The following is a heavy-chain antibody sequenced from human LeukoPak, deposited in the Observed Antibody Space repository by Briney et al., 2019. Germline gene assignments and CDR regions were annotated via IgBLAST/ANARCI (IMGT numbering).Heavy chain of an antibody. V-gene: IGHV5-51*01. D-gene: IGHD6-19*01. J-gene: IGHJ6*02. Sequence: GESLKISCKGSGYSFTSCWIGWVRQMPGKGLEWMGIIYPGDSDTRYSPSFQGQVTISADKSISTAYLQWSSLKASDTAMYYCARSYSSGTDYYYYGMDVWGQGTTVTVSS. CDR3: ARSYSSGTDYYYYGMDV. CDR2: IYPGDSDT. CDR1: GYSFTSCW.